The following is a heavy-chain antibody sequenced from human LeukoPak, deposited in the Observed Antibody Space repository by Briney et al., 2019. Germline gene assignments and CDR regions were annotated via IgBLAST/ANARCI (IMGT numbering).Heavy chain of an antibody. J-gene: IGHJ5*01. CDR2: ISYDGSNK. D-gene: IGHD2-15*01. CDR1: GFTFSSYG. CDR3: AKVKGGGSSMNWFDS. Sequence: GSLRLSCAASGFTFSSYGMHWVRQAPGKGLEWVAVISYDGSNKYYADSVKGRFTISRDNSKNTLYLQMNSQRAEDTAVYYCAKVKGGGSSMNWFDSWGQGTLVTVSS. V-gene: IGHV3-30*18.